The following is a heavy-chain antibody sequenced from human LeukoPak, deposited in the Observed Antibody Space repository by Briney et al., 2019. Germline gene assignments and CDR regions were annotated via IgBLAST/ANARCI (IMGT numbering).Heavy chain of an antibody. CDR1: GYTFNSYG. J-gene: IGHJ3*02. Sequence: ASVKVSCKASGYTFNSYGFSWVRQAPGQGLEWMGWISAYNGDTTFAQKFQGRVTMTTDTSTSTAFLELRSLKSDDTAVYYCARGAYCGGDCSSSDSFDIWGQGTMVTVSS. V-gene: IGHV1-18*01. CDR2: ISAYNGDT. D-gene: IGHD2-21*02. CDR3: ARGAYCGGDCSSSDSFDI.